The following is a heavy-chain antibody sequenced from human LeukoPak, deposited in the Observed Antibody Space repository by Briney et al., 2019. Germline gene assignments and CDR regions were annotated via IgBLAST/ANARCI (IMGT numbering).Heavy chain of an antibody. D-gene: IGHD5-12*01. CDR1: GGSISSSNW. J-gene: IGHJ4*02. Sequence: SETLSLTCAVSGGSISSSNWWSWVRPPPGKGLEWIGEIYHSGSTNYNPSLESRVTISVDKSKNQFSLNLSSVTAADTAVYYCARGGGYDSFDYWGQGTLVTVSS. CDR2: IYHSGST. V-gene: IGHV4-4*02. CDR3: ARGGGYDSFDY.